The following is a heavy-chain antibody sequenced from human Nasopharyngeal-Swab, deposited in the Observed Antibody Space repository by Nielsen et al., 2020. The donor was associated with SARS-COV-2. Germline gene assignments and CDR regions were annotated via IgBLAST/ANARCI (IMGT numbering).Heavy chain of an antibody. CDR3: ARGLWGVFQH. CDR2: IYYSGST. Sequence: PETLSLTCTVSGRSISSSSYYCGWIRQPPGKGLEWIGSIYYSGSTYYHPSLKSRVTISVDTSKNQFSLKLSSVTAADTAVYYCARGLWGVFQHWGQGTLVTVSS. CDR1: GRSISSSSYY. D-gene: IGHD2/OR15-2a*01. J-gene: IGHJ1*01. V-gene: IGHV4-39*07.